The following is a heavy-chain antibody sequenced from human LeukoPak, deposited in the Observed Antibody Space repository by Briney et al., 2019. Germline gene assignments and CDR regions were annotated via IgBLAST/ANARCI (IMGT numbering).Heavy chain of an antibody. CDR1: GFTFSTYA. Sequence: GGSLRLSCAASGFTFSTYAMSWVRQAPGKGLEWVSAISSGRTTYYVDSVKGRFTISRDNSKNTLYLQMNSLRAEDTAVYYCAKHSMFGGGHFDYWGQGTLVTVSS. V-gene: IGHV3-23*01. J-gene: IGHJ4*02. CDR3: AKHSMFGGGHFDY. CDR2: ISSGRTT. D-gene: IGHD3-16*01.